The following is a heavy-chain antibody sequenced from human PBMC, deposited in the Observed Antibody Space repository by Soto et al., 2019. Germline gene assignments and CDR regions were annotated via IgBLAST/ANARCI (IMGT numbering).Heavy chain of an antibody. CDR1: GGSFSGYY. CDR3: ARGGGYYVLRP. Sequence: ETLSLTCAVYGGSFSGYYWSWIRQPPGKGLEWIGEINHSGSTNYNPSLKSRVTISVDTSKNQFSLKLSSVTAADTAVYYCARGGGYYVLRPWGQGTLVTVSS. V-gene: IGHV4-34*01. D-gene: IGHD3-10*02. CDR2: INHSGST. J-gene: IGHJ5*02.